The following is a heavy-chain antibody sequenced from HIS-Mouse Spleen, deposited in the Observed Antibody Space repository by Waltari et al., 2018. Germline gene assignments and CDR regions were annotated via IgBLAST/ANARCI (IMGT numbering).Heavy chain of an antibody. CDR3: AREIPYSSSWYDWYFDL. D-gene: IGHD6-13*01. CDR2: IYYSGST. Sequence: QLQLQESGPGLVKPSETLSLTCTVLGGPIRSSSYYWGRIRQPPGKGLEWIGSIYYSGSTYYNPSLKSRVTISVDTSKNQFSLKLSSVTAADTAVYYCAREIPYSSSWYDWYFDLWGRGTLVTVSS. V-gene: IGHV4-39*07. CDR1: GGPIRSSSYY. J-gene: IGHJ2*01.